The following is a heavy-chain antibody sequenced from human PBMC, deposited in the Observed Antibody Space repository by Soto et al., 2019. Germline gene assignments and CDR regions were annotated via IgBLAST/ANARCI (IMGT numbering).Heavy chain of an antibody. Sequence: QVQLVESGGGVVQPGRSLRLSCAASGFTFSSYAMHWVRQAPGKGLEWVAVISYDGSNKYYADSVKGRFTISRDNSKNTLYLQMNSLRAEDTAVYYCARDTDIRCSGGSCDYGMDVWGQGTTVTVSS. CDR1: GFTFSSYA. D-gene: IGHD2-15*01. CDR2: ISYDGSNK. CDR3: ARDTDIRCSGGSCDYGMDV. V-gene: IGHV3-30-3*01. J-gene: IGHJ6*02.